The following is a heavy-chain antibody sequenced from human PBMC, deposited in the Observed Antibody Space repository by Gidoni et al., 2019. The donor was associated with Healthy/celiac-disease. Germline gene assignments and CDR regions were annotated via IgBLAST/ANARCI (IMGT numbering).Heavy chain of an antibody. CDR2: INHSGST. CDR1: GGSFSGSY. Sequence: QVQLQQWGAGLLKPSETLSLTCAVYGGSFSGSYWSWIRQPQGKGLEWIGEINHSGSTNYNPSLKSRVTISVDTSKNQFSLKLSSVTAADTAVYYCARSRLVGRAFDIWGQGTMVTVSS. J-gene: IGHJ3*02. V-gene: IGHV4-34*01. CDR3: ARSRLVGRAFDI. D-gene: IGHD2-15*01.